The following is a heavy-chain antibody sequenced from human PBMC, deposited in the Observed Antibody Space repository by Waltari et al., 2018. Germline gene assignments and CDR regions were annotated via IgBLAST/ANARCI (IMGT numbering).Heavy chain of an antibody. CDR1: GGTFSSYA. J-gene: IGHJ4*02. V-gene: IGHV1-69*08. CDR3: ARSVGSYYDFWSGSQRHFDY. CDR2: IIPNFGTA. D-gene: IGHD3-3*01. Sequence: QVQLVQSGAEVKKPGSSVKVSCKASGGTFSSYAISWVRQAPGQGLEWMGRIIPNFGTANYAQKFQGRVTITADKSTSTAYMELSSLRSEDTAVDYCARSVGSYYDFWSGSQRHFDYWGQGTLVTVSS.